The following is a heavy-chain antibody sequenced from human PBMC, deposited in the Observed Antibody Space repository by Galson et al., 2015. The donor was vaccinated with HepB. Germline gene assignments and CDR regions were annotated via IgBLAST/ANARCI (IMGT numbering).Heavy chain of an antibody. D-gene: IGHD1-26*01. CDR3: ARDGRGNDAFDI. J-gene: IGHJ3*02. CDR2: IYYSGST. V-gene: IGHV4-59*01. Sequence: ETLSLTCTVSGGSISSYYWSWIRQPPGKGLEWIGYIYYSGSTNYNPSLKSRVTISVDTSKNQFSLKLSSVTAADTAVYYCARDGRGNDAFDIWGQGTMVTVSS. CDR1: GGSISSYY.